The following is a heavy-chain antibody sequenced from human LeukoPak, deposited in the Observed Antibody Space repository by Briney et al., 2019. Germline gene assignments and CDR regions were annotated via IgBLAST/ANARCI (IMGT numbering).Heavy chain of an antibody. J-gene: IGHJ4*02. CDR1: AFTVRTSY. Sequence: GGSLRLSCAASAFTVRTSYMTWVRQAPGKGLEWVSSISSDSTYIYYADSVKGRFTISRDNAKNSLYLQMNSLRAEDTAVFYCAKLDGYNYDYWGQGTLVTVSS. D-gene: IGHD5-24*01. CDR3: AKLDGYNYDY. CDR2: ISSDSTYI. V-gene: IGHV3-21*01.